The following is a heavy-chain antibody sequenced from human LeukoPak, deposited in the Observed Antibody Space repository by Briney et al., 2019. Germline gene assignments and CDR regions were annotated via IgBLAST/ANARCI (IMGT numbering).Heavy chain of an antibody. D-gene: IGHD5-18*01. CDR1: GGSFSGYY. V-gene: IGHV4-34*01. Sequence: PSETLSLTCAVYGGSFSGYYWSWIRQPPGKGLEWIGEINHSGSTNYNPSLKSRVTISVDTSKNQFSLKLSSVTAADTAVYYCARKRWGYSYASLDYWGQGTLVTVSS. CDR2: INHSGST. CDR3: ARKRWGYSYASLDY. J-gene: IGHJ4*02.